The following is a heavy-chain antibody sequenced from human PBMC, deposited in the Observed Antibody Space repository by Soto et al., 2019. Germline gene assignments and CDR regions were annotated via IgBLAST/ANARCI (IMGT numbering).Heavy chain of an antibody. J-gene: IGHJ6*02. D-gene: IGHD3-10*01. Sequence: QVQLVQSGAEEKKPGASVKVSCKASGYTFTSYAMHWVRQAPGQRLEWMGWINAGNGNTKYSQKFQGRATITRDTSASTAYMELSGLRSEDTAVYYWAREQGEVGHYGMDVWGQGTTVTVYS. CDR2: INAGNGNT. V-gene: IGHV1-3*05. CDR1: GYTFTSYA. CDR3: AREQGEVGHYGMDV.